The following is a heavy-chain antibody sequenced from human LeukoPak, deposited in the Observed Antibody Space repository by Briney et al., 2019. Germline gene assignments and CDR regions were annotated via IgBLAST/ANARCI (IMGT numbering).Heavy chain of an antibody. J-gene: IGHJ3*02. CDR1: GGTFSSYA. Sequence: GASVKVSCKASGGTFSSYAISWVGQAPGQGLEWMGVIIPIFGTANYAQKVQGRVTISADESTSTAYMELSSLRSEDTAVYYCARAGEPTDAFGIWGQGTMVTVSS. V-gene: IGHV1-69*13. CDR3: ARAGEPTDAFGI. CDR2: IIPIFGTA.